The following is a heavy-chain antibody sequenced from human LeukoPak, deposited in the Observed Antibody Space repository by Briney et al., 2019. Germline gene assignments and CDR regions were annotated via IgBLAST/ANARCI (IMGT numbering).Heavy chain of an antibody. CDR2: IRYDGSNK. Sequence: GGSLRLSCAASGFTFGSYGMHWVRQAPGKGLEWVAFIRYDGSNKYYADSVKGRFTISRDNSKNTLYLQMNSLRAEDTAVYYCAKDYLKVRVRAIDYWGQGTLVTVSS. V-gene: IGHV3-30*02. CDR1: GFTFGSYG. J-gene: IGHJ4*02. CDR3: AKDYLKVRVRAIDY. D-gene: IGHD1-1*01.